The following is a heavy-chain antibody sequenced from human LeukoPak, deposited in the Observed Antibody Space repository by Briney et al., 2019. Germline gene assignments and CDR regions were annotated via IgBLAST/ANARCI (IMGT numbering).Heavy chain of an antibody. D-gene: IGHD6-19*01. Sequence: SETLSLTCTVSGGSISSYYWSWIRQPPGKGLEWIGYIYYSGSTNYNPSLKSRVTISVDMSKNQFSLKLSSVTAADTAFYYCARDRDSSGWFDYWGQGALVTVSS. CDR3: ARDRDSSGWFDY. V-gene: IGHV4-59*01. CDR2: IYYSGST. CDR1: GGSISSYY. J-gene: IGHJ4*02.